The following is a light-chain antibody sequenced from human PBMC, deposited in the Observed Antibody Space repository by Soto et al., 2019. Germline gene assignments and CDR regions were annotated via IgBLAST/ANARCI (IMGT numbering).Light chain of an antibody. CDR1: QTIITY. J-gene: IGKJ2*01. CDR2: AAS. V-gene: IGKV1-39*01. Sequence: DIQMTQSPSSLSTSVGDRVTITCRASQTIITYLHWYQHKPGKAPKLLIDAASRLQAGVSSRLSGSGSGTDFTLTISSLQSEDFATYYCQQSFSAPYTFGQGTKLDIK. CDR3: QQSFSAPYT.